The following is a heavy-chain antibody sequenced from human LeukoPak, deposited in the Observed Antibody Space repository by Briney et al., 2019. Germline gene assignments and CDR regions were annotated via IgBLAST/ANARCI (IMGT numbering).Heavy chain of an antibody. CDR3: ARKWFGESQNWFDP. J-gene: IGHJ5*02. CDR1: GFTFSSYG. V-gene: IGHV3-30*03. CDR2: ISYDGSNK. D-gene: IGHD3-10*01. Sequence: GGSVRLSCAASGFTFSSYGMPWVRQAPGTGLEWVAVISYDGSNKYYADSVKGRFTISRDNSKNTLYLQMNSLRAEDTAVYYCARKWFGESQNWFDPWGQGTLVTVSS.